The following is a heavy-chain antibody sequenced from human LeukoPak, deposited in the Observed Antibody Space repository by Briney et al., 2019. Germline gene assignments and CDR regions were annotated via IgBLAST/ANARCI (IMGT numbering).Heavy chain of an antibody. Sequence: ASVKVSCTASGYTFTGYYMHWVRQAPGQGLEWMGWINPNSGGTNYAQKFQGRVTMTRDTSISTAYMELSRLRSDDTAVYYCARDQFVVVVAATGNWFDPWGQGTLVTVSS. D-gene: IGHD2-15*01. CDR3: ARDQFVVVVAATGNWFDP. CDR2: INPNSGGT. CDR1: GYTFTGYY. V-gene: IGHV1-2*02. J-gene: IGHJ5*02.